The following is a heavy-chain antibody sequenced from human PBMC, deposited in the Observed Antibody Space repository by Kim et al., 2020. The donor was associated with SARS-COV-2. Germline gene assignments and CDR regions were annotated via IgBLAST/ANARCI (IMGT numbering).Heavy chain of an antibody. CDR2: FDPEDGET. V-gene: IGHV1-24*01. D-gene: IGHD6-19*01. J-gene: IGHJ5*02. CDR3: ATSVAVARGNWFDP. Sequence: ASVKVSCKVSGYTLTELSMHWVRQAPGKGLEWMGGFDPEDGETIYAQKFQGRVTMTEDTPTDTAYMELSSLRSEDTAVYYCATSVAVARGNWFDPWGQGTLVTVSS. CDR1: GYTLTELS.